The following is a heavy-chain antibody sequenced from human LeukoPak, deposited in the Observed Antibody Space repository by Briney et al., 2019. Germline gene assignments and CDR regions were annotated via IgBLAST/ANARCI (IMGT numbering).Heavy chain of an antibody. Sequence: GGSLRLSCAASGFTFSSYGMHWVRQAPDKGLEWVAVISYDGSNKYYADSVKGRFTISRDNSKNTLYLQMNSLRAEDTAVYYCAKDHPGSGSLGLVYWGQGTLVTVSS. J-gene: IGHJ4*02. CDR2: ISYDGSNK. D-gene: IGHD3-10*01. CDR3: AKDHPGSGSLGLVY. V-gene: IGHV3-30*18. CDR1: GFTFSSYG.